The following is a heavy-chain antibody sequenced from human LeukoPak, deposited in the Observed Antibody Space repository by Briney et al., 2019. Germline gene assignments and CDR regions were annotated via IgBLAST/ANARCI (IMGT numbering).Heavy chain of an antibody. Sequence: SETLSLTCAVSGASVSSSTYSWGWIRQPPGEGPEWLGNVSHSGATYYNPSLKSRVTISLDTSKNQITLTVTSVTVADTALYFCASRIVVSPTAIETWFDSWGQGTLVTVS. D-gene: IGHD2-2*01. CDR2: VSHSGAT. V-gene: IGHV4-39*06. CDR3: ASRIVVSPTAIETWFDS. CDR1: GASVSSSTYS. J-gene: IGHJ5*01.